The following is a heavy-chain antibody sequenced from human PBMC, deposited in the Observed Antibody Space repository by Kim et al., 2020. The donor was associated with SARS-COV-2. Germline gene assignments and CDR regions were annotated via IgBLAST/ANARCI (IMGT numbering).Heavy chain of an antibody. Sequence: RTNNTPPLQRCVTMSVDTSKNQFSLKLSSVTAADTAVYYCARELLHNWFDPWGQGTLVTVSS. V-gene: IGHV4-4*07. CDR3: ARELLHNWFDP. J-gene: IGHJ5*02. CDR2: RT. D-gene: IGHD2-15*01.